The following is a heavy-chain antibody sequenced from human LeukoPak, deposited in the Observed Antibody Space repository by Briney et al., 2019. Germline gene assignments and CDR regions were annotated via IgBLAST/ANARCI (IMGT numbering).Heavy chain of an antibody. D-gene: IGHD3-9*01. CDR2: INLSGGST. V-gene: IGHV1-46*03. J-gene: IGHJ3*02. CDR1: GYTFTSYY. CDR3: ARAPVRRYDILTGYFRAFDI. Sequence: ASVKVSCKASGYTFTSYYMHWVRQAPGQGLEWMGIINLSGGSTSYAQKFQGRVTMTRDTSTSTVYMELSSLRPEDTAVYYCARAPVRRYDILTGYFRAFDIWGQGTMVTVSS.